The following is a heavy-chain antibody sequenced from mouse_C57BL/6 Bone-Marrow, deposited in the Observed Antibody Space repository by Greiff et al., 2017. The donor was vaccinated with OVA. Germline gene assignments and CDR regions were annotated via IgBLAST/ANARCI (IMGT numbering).Heavy chain of an antibody. V-gene: IGHV1-58*01. Sequence: VQLKESGAELVRPGSSVKMSCKTSGYTFTSYGINWVKQRPGQGLEWIGYIYIGNGYTEYNEKFKGKATLTVDKSSSTAYMQLSSLTSEDSEVYYCAIEAITTVDYWGQGTTLTVSS. CDR3: AIEAITTVDY. CDR1: GYTFTSYG. J-gene: IGHJ2*01. CDR2: IYIGNGYT. D-gene: IGHD1-1*01.